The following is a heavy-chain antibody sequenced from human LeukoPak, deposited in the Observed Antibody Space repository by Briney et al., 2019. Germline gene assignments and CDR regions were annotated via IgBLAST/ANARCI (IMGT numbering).Heavy chain of an antibody. D-gene: IGHD4-11*01. CDR2: IYYTGNT. J-gene: IGHJ4*02. CDR3: TTTRAHQFDF. V-gene: IGHV4-31*03. CDR1: GGSVSSGDYY. Sequence: SQTLSLTCTVSGGSVSSGDYYWTWIRQHPGTGLEWIGFIYYTGNTYYNPSLKSRLTMSLDTSKNQFSLKLSSVTAADTAVYYCTTTRAHQFDFWGQGTLVIVSS.